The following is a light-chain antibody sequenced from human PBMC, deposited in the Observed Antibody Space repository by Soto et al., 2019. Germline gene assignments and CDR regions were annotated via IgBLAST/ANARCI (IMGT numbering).Light chain of an antibody. V-gene: IGKV3-20*01. CDR2: GAS. CDR1: QSVSSSY. CDR3: QQYGSSPRFT. Sequence: EIVLTQSPGTLSLSPGERATLSCRASQSVSSSYLAWYQQKPGQAPRLLIYGASSRATGIPDRFSGSGSGTDFTLTISRLEPEDFAVYYCQQYGSSPRFTFSPGTKVDIK. J-gene: IGKJ3*01.